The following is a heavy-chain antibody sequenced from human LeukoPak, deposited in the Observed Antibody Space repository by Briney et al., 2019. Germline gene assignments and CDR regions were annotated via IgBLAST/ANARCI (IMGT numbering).Heavy chain of an antibody. CDR3: ARDSLSGSYYDP. CDR1: GFTVSSNY. J-gene: IGHJ5*02. CDR2: IYSGGST. D-gene: IGHD1-26*01. Sequence: GGSLRLFCAASGFTVSSNYMSWVRQAPGKGLEWVSVIYSGGSTYYADSVKGRFTISRDNSKNTLYLQMNSLRAEDTAVYYCARDSLSGSYYDPWGQGTLVTVSS. V-gene: IGHV3-66*02.